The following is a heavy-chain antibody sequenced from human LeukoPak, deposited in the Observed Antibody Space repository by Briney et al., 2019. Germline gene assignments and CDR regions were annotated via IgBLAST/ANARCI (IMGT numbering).Heavy chain of an antibody. J-gene: IGHJ3*02. CDR3: ARDLNRIVVVVAATFGAFDI. CDR2: INPNSGGT. V-gene: IGHV1-2*02. CDR1: GYTFTSYY. Sequence: ASVKVSCKASGYTFTSYYMHWVRQAPGQGLEWMGWINPNSGGTNYAQKFQGRVTMTRDTSISTAYMELSRLRSDDTAVYYCARDLNRIVVVVAATFGAFDIWGQGTMVTVSS. D-gene: IGHD2-15*01.